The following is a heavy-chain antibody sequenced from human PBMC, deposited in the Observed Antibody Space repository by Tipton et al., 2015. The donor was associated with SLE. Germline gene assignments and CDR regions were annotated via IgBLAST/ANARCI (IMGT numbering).Heavy chain of an antibody. Sequence: QLVQSGAEVKKPGESLKISCKGSGYSFTNYWIGWVRQMPGKGLEWMGIIYPGDSNIIYSPSFQGQVTISADNSISTAYLQWSSLKASDTAMYYCARGGDRYSNRWLEASDIWGQGTMVTVSS. D-gene: IGHD6-13*01. CDR1: GYSFTNYW. V-gene: IGHV5-51*01. CDR2: IYPGDSNI. J-gene: IGHJ3*02. CDR3: ARGGDRYSNRWLEASDI.